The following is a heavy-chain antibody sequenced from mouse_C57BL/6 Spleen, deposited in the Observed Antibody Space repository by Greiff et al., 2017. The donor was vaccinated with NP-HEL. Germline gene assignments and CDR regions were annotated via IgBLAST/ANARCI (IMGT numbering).Heavy chain of an antibody. J-gene: IGHJ1*03. CDR2: INPSNGGT. Sequence: QVQLQQPGTELVKPGASVKLSCKASGYTFTSYWMHWVKQRPGQGLEWIGNINPSNGGTNYNEKFKSKATLTVDKSSSTAYMQLSSLTSEDSAVYYGARPNYYGSSYRYFDVWGTGTTVTVSS. V-gene: IGHV1-53*01. CDR3: ARPNYYGSSYRYFDV. D-gene: IGHD1-1*01. CDR1: GYTFTSYW.